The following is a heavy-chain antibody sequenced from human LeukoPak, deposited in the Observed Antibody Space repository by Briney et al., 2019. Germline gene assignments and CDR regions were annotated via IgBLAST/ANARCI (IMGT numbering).Heavy chain of an antibody. CDR1: GFAFNNFG. J-gene: IGHJ4*02. CDR2: ISSSSSYI. D-gene: IGHD1-26*01. Sequence: GGSLRLSCAASGFAFNNFGMHWVRQAPGKGLEWVSSISSSSSYIYHADSVKGRFTISRDNAKNSLYLQMNSLRAEDTAVYYCARDMGAVGDYWGQGTLVTVSS. CDR3: ARDMGAVGDY. V-gene: IGHV3-21*01.